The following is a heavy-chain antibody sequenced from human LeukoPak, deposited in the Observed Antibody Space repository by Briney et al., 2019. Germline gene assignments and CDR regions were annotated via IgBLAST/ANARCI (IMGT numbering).Heavy chain of an antibody. CDR3: ARRKGYDIMTGLNRRNWFDP. CDR2: INHSGST. J-gene: IGHJ5*02. D-gene: IGHD3-9*01. Sequence: SETLSLTCAVYGGSFSGYYWSWIRQPPGKGLEWIGEINHSGSTNYNPSLKSRVTISVDTSKNQFSLRLSSMTAADTAVYYCARRKGYDIMTGLNRRNWFDPWGQGTLVTVSS. V-gene: IGHV4-34*01. CDR1: GGSFSGYY.